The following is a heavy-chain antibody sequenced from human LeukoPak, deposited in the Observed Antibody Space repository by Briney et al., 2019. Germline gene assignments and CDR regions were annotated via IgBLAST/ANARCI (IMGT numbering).Heavy chain of an antibody. D-gene: IGHD2/OR15-2a*01. CDR3: ARGIPRIFDY. CDR1: GGSISSGSYY. J-gene: IGHJ4*02. Sequence: SETLSLTCTVSGGSISSGSYYWSWIRQPAGKGLEWIGRIYTSGSTNYNPSLKSRVTISVDTSKNQFSLKLSSVTAADTAVYYCARGIPRIFDYWGQGTLVTVSS. V-gene: IGHV4-61*02. CDR2: IYTSGST.